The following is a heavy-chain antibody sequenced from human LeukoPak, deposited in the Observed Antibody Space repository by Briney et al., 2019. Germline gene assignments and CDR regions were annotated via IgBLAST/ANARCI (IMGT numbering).Heavy chain of an antibody. V-gene: IGHV1-46*01. CDR2: INPSGGST. D-gene: IGHD3-3*01. J-gene: IGHJ5*02. Sequence: ASVKVSCKASGYTFTSYYMHWVRQAPGQGLEWMGIINPSGGSTSYAQKFQGRVTITRNTSISTAYMELSSLRSEDTAVYYCARGYYDFWSGYNMFDPWGQGTLVTVSS. CDR3: ARGYYDFWSGYNMFDP. CDR1: GYTFTSYY.